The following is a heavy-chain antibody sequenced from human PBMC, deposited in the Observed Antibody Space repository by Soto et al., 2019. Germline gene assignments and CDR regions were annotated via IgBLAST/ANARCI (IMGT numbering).Heavy chain of an antibody. J-gene: IGHJ6*02. CDR3: AIYTVTASSYYYYYGMDV. CDR2: IIPIFGTA. CDR1: GGTFSSYA. D-gene: IGHD4-4*01. V-gene: IGHV1-69*13. Sequence: ASVKVSCKASGGTFSSYAISWVRQAPGQGLEWMGGIIPIFGTANYAQKFQGRVTITADESTSTAYMELSSLRSEDTAVYYCAIYTVTASSYYYYYGMDVWGQGTTVTV.